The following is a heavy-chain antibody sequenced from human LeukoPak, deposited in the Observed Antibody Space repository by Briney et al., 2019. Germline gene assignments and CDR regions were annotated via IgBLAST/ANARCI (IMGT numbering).Heavy chain of an antibody. V-gene: IGHV3-23*01. CDR2: LSSSADST. CDR3: AKFPCSSISCSYFQC. D-gene: IGHD2-2*01. CDR1: GFSFINSP. J-gene: IGHJ1*01. Sequence: GGSLRLPCEAPGFSFINSPITWVRQAPGKGLEWSSPLSSSADSTYYADSVKGRFTISRDNSKNTLYLQMNSLRAEDTAVYYCAKFPCSSISCSYFQCWGQGTLVIVSS.